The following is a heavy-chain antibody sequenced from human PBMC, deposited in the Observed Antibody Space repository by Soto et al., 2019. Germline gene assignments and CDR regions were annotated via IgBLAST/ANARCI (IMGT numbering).Heavy chain of an antibody. V-gene: IGHV3-30*18. D-gene: IGHD3-22*01. Sequence: QVQLVESGGGVVQPGRSLRLSCAASGFTFSTYGMHWVRQAPGKGLEWVAVISYDGSNKYYANSVKGQFTISRDNSKNRLYLQMNSLRAEDTAVYYCAKDPPTSGYYSPYFDYWGQGTLVTVSS. CDR1: GFTFSTYG. CDR2: ISYDGSNK. CDR3: AKDPPTSGYYSPYFDY. J-gene: IGHJ4*02.